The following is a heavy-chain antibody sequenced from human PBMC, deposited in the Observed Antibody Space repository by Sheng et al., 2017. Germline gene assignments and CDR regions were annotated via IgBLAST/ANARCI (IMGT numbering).Heavy chain of an antibody. Sequence: QVQLVQSGAEVKKPGASVKVSCKASGYTFTSYGISWVRQAPGQGLEWMGWISAYNGNTNYAQKLQGRVTMTTDTSTSTAYMELRSLRSDDTAVYYCARNWMRDGYNYYYYYGMDVWGQGTTVTVSS. V-gene: IGHV1-18*01. J-gene: IGHJ6*02. D-gene: IGHD5-12*01. CDR3: ARNWMRDGYNYYYYYGMDV. CDR1: GYTFTSYG. CDR2: ISAYNGNT.